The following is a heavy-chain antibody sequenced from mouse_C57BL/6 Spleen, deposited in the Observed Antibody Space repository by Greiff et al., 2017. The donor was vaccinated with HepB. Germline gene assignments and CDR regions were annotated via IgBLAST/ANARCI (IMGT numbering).Heavy chain of an antibody. J-gene: IGHJ3*01. Sequence: QVHVKQSGPELVKPGASVKISCKASGYAFSSSWMNWVKQRPGKGLEWIGRIYPGDGDTNYNGKFKGKATLTADKSSSTAYMQLSSLTSEDSAVYFCARHYDYDGGGFAYWGQGTLVTVSA. CDR2: IYPGDGDT. CDR3: ARHYDYDGGGFAY. CDR1: GYAFSSSW. D-gene: IGHD2-4*01. V-gene: IGHV1-82*01.